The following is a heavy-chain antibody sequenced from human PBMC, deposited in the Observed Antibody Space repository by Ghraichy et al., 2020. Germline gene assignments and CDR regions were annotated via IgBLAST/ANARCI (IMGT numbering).Heavy chain of an antibody. CDR2: ISAHNGNT. Sequence: ASVKVSCRTSGYSFTRYGISWVRQAPGQGLEGMAWISAHNGNTNYAQKLQGRVTMTTDTSTSTAYMELRSLRSDDTAVYYCARTQEGVTLLRGPLDYWGQGTLVSVSS. D-gene: IGHD3-9*01. CDR1: GYSFTRYG. V-gene: IGHV1-18*01. J-gene: IGHJ4*02. CDR3: ARTQEGVTLLRGPLDY.